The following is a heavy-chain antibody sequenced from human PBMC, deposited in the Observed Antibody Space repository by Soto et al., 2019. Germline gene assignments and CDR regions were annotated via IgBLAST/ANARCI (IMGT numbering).Heavy chain of an antibody. J-gene: IGHJ4*02. V-gene: IGHV4-39*01. Sequence: QLQESGPGLVKPSETLSLTCSVSGDSINSDKYYWGWIRQPPGKGMEWIWRIYYRGNTYYNPSRQPRVTKPQDNFKSLFSLSLSTVTASYAAVYFCARLEGLATISYYVDFWGQGAQVTVSS. CDR1: GDSINSDKYY. CDR3: ARLEGLATISYYVDF. CDR2: IYYRGNT. D-gene: IGHD3-9*01.